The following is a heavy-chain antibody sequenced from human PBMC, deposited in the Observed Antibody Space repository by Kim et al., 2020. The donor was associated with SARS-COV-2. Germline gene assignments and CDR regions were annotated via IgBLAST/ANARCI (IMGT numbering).Heavy chain of an antibody. J-gene: IGHJ4*02. CDR2: SGGST. CDR3: ARVLQV. Sequence: SGGSTYYADSVKGRFTMSRDNAKNTLYLQMNSLRAEDTAVYYCARVLQVWGQGTLVTVSS. V-gene: IGHV3-66*01.